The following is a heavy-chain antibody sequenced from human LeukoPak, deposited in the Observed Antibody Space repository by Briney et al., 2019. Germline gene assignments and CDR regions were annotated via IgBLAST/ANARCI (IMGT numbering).Heavy chain of an antibody. CDR2: IYHSGGS. CDR1: GGSISSGSYN. J-gene: IGHJ1*01. Sequence: SETLTLTCTVSGGSISSGSYNWGRLRQPQGQGLDWIGSIYHSGGSYYNPSLKSRVTISVDTSKNQFTLKLCSVTAADTAVYYCAKGSEQVTWNFQNWGQGTLVTVSS. CDR3: AKGSEQVTWNFQN. V-gene: IGHV4-39*06. D-gene: IGHD1/OR15-1a*01.